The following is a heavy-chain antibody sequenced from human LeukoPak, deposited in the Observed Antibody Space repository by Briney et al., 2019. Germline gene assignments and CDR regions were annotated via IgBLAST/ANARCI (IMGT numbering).Heavy chain of an antibody. CDR3: ARGGGLDV. J-gene: IGHJ6*02. V-gene: IGHV3-43*01. CDR1: GFNFHRYT. Sequence: PGGSLRLSCATSGFNFHRYTIHWVRQAPGKGLEWVSLAGWAGGTTYYSDSVGGRFTISRDNAKNSLYLHMSNLRAEDTAVYFCARGGGLDVWGQGATVTVSS. CDR2: AGWAGGTT. D-gene: IGHD3-16*01.